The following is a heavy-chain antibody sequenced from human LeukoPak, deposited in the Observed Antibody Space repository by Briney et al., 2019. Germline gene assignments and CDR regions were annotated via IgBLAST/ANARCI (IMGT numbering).Heavy chain of an antibody. D-gene: IGHD6-19*01. V-gene: IGHV3-11*04. CDR2: ISSSGSTI. J-gene: IGHJ4*02. CDR3: ARARRSSGWYLPDY. CDR1: GFTFSDYY. Sequence: VGSLRLSCAASGFTFSDYYMNWVRQAPGKGLEWVSYISSSGSTIYYANSVQGRFTVSRDNAKNSLYLQMNSLRAEDTAVYYCARARRSSGWYLPDYWGQGTLVTVSS.